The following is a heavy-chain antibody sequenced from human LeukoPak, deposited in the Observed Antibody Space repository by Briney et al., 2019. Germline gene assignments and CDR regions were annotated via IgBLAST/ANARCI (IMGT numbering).Heavy chain of an antibody. CDR1: GYTFTSYD. D-gene: IGHD6-13*01. CDR2: MNPNSGNT. J-gene: IGHJ4*02. CDR3: ARVVGQQLEHPPYYFDY. V-gene: IGHV1-8*01. Sequence: ASVKVSCKASGYTFTSYDINWVRQATGQGLEWMGWMNPNSGNTGYAQKFQGRVTMTRNTSISTAYMELSSLRSEDTAVYYCARVVGQQLEHPPYYFDYWGQGTLVTVSS.